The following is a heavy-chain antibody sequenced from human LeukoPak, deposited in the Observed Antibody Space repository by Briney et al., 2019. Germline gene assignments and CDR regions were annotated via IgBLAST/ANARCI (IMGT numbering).Heavy chain of an antibody. CDR2: IDPSDSYT. J-gene: IGHJ4*02. D-gene: IGHD2-15*01. CDR3: ARHRSCSGGSCYLDY. V-gene: IGHV5-10-1*01. CDR1: GSRFTSYW. Sequence: GESLKISCKGSGSRFTSYWISWVRQMPGKGLEWMGRIDPSDSYTNYSPSFQGHVTISADKSISTAYLQWSSLKASDTAMYYCARHRSCSGGSCYLDYWGQGTLVTVSS.